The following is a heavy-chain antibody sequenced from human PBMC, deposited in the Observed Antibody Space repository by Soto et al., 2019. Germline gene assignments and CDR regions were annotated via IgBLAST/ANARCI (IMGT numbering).Heavy chain of an antibody. CDR1: GYTFTTHA. D-gene: IGHD1-1*01. CDR3: ARGKGMEENYYYYGLDI. Sequence: QVQVVQSGAEVKKPGASVKISCKASGYTFTTHAMHWVRQAPGQSLEWMGWINGGTGQTKHSQRFQGRVHINGDTSASKAYLDLSSLRSEDTAVYYFARGKGMEENYYYYGLDIWGQGTTVTVSS. J-gene: IGHJ6*02. V-gene: IGHV1-3*01. CDR2: INGGTGQT.